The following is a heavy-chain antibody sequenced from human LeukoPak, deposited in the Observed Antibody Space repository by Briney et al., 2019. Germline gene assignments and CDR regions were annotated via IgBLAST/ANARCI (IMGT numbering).Heavy chain of an antibody. CDR2: ISWNSGSI. Sequence: GGSLRLSCAASGFTFSSYAMSWVRQAPGKGLEWVSGISWNSGSIGYADSVKGRFTISRDNAKNSLYLQMNSLRAEDTALYYCAKAKRSIAARTAFDYWGQGTLVTVSS. CDR1: GFTFSSYA. V-gene: IGHV3-9*01. J-gene: IGHJ4*02. D-gene: IGHD6-6*01. CDR3: AKAKRSIAARTAFDY.